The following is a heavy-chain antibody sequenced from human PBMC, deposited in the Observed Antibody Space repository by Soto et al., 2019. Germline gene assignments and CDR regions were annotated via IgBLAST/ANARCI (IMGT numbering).Heavy chain of an antibody. V-gene: IGHV3-30*18. CDR1: GFTFSSYG. CDR3: AKDTRYCGGDCYAYYYYSGMDV. D-gene: IGHD2-21*02. CDR2: ISYDGSNK. Sequence: QVQLVESGGGVVQPGRSLRLSCAASGFTFSSYGMHWVRQAPGKGLEWVAVISYDGSNKYYADSVKGRFTISRDNSKXTXXXQXXSLRAEDTAVYYCAKDTRYCGGDCYAYYYYSGMDVWGQGTTVTVSS. J-gene: IGHJ6*02.